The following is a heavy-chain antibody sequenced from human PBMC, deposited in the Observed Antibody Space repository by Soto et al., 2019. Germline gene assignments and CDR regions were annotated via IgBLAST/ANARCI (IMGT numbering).Heavy chain of an antibody. CDR2: ISAYNGNT. CDR3: ARVVAGRRSAFDI. CDR1: GYTFTSYG. D-gene: IGHD6-19*01. V-gene: IGHV1-18*04. J-gene: IGHJ3*02. Sequence: SVKVSFKASGYTFTSYGISWVRQAPGQGLEWMGWISAYNGNTNYAQKLQGRVTMTTDTSTSTAYMELRSLRSDDTAVYYCARVVAGRRSAFDIWGQGTMVTVSS.